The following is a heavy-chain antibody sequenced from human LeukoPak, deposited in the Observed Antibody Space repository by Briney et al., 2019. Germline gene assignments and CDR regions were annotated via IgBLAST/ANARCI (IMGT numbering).Heavy chain of an antibody. CDR2: IYSSGST. D-gene: IGHD3-22*01. CDR1: GGSISSYY. V-gene: IGHV4-59*08. Sequence: SETLSLTCTVSGGSISSYYWSWIRQPPGKGLEWIGYIYSSGSTNYNPSLKSRVTIAVDTSKNQFSLKLSSVTAADTAVYYCARHWGDMIVVVSDAFDIWGQGTMVTVSS. CDR3: ARHWGDMIVVVSDAFDI. J-gene: IGHJ3*02.